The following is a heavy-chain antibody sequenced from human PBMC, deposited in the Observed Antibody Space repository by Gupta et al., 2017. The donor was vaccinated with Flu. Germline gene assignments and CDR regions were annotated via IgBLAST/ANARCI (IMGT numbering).Heavy chain of an antibody. CDR3: AXDLWCGXFQSPYYYYGMDV. CDR2: ISGSGGST. D-gene: IGHD3-10*01. Sequence: EVQLLESGGGLIQPAGSLRLSCAASGFTFGSYAMIWVRQAPGKGLEWGSAISGSGGSTYYADSVKGRFTISRDNSKNTLYLQVNSLRAEDTAVYYXAXDLWCGXFQSPYYYYGMDVWCQGTTVTVSS. V-gene: IGHV3-23*01. CDR1: GFTFGSYA. J-gene: IGHJ6*02.